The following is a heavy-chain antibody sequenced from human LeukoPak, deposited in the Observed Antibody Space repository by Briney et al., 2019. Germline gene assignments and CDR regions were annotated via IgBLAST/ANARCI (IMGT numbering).Heavy chain of an antibody. CDR1: GFTFSSYA. V-gene: IGHV3-23*01. CDR3: ATFPLAASGITVYY. D-gene: IGHD6-13*01. CDR2: ISGSGGST. J-gene: IGHJ4*02. Sequence: GGSLRLSCAASGFTFSSYAMSWVRQAPGKGLEWVSAISGSGGSTYYADSVKGRFTISRDNSKNTLYLQMNSLRAEDTAVYYCATFPLAASGITVYYWGQGTLVTVSS.